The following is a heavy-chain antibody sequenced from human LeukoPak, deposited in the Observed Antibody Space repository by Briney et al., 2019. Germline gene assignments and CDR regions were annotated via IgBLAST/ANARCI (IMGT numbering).Heavy chain of an antibody. D-gene: IGHD3-9*01. CDR3: ARDYPLDWLYDN. J-gene: IGHJ4*02. CDR1: GFTFSSFW. CDR2: IKQDGSGK. Sequence: GGSLRLSCAASGFTFSSFWMSWVRQAPGKGLEWVANIKQDGSGKYYVDSVKGRFTISRDNAKNSLYLQMNSLRAEDTAVYYCARDYPLDWLYDNWGQGTLVTVSS. V-gene: IGHV3-7*01.